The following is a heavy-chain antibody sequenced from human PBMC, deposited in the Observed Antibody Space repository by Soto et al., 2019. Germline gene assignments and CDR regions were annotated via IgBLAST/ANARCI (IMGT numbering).Heavy chain of an antibody. CDR3: ASDTARLQLGGNYYSILDV. Sequence: QVQLVQSGAEMKEPGSSVKVSCKTSGGTFSSSAISWLRQAPGQGLEWMGGIIPLFRTPDYAQKFQGRVTIAADESTSTAYMALSSLRSDDTAVYYCASDTARLQLGGNYYSILDVWGQGTTITVSS. CDR2: IIPLFRTP. V-gene: IGHV1-69*12. J-gene: IGHJ6*02. CDR1: GGTFSSSA. D-gene: IGHD1-1*01.